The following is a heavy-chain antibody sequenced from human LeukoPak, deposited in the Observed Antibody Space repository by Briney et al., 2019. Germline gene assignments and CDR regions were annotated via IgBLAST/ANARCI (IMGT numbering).Heavy chain of an antibody. D-gene: IGHD6-19*01. CDR3: ARARQWLSPLDY. J-gene: IGHJ4*02. Sequence: GGSLRLSCAASGFTVSSNYMSWVRQAPGKGLEWVAVISYDGSNKYYADSVKGRFTISRDNSKNTLYLQMNSLRAEDTAVYYCARARQWLSPLDYWGQGTLVTVSS. CDR2: ISYDGSNK. CDR1: GFTVSSNY. V-gene: IGHV3-30-3*01.